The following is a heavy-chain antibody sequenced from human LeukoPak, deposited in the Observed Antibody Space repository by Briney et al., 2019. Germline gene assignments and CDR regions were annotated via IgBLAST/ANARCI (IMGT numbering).Heavy chain of an antibody. J-gene: IGHJ4*02. CDR3: AKGMIFGYFED. CDR1: GFTVSSNY. CDR2: IYTGGST. D-gene: IGHD3/OR15-3a*01. Sequence: GGSLRLSCAASGFTVSSNYMSWVRQAPGKGLEWVSVIYTGGSTYYADSEKGRFTISRDKSKNTLYPQMSSLRAEDTAVYYCAKGMIFGYFEDWGQGALVTVSS. V-gene: IGHV3-66*01.